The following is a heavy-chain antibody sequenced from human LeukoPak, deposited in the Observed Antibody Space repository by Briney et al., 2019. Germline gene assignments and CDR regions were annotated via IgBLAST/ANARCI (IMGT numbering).Heavy chain of an antibody. Sequence: GRSLRLSCAASGFTFSSYGMDWVRQAPGKGLEGVAVIWYDGSNEYDADSVKGRFTISRDNSQNTLYLQMNSLRAEDTAVYYCARDVGIRLWFRDYYGLDVWGQGTTVTVSS. V-gene: IGHV3-33*01. D-gene: IGHD5-18*01. CDR1: GFTFSSYG. CDR2: IWYDGSNE. CDR3: ARDVGIRLWFRDYYGLDV. J-gene: IGHJ6*02.